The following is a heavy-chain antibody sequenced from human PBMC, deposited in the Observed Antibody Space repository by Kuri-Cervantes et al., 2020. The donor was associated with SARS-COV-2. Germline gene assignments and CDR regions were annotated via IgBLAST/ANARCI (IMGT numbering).Heavy chain of an antibody. V-gene: IGHV1-3*01. CDR2: INAGNGNT. D-gene: IGHD3-16*02. CDR1: GYTFTSYA. J-gene: IGHJ3*02. CDR3: ARDGLVGLSRAFDI. Sequence: ASVKVSCKASGYTFTSYAMHWVRQAPGQRLEWMGWINAGNGNTKYSQKFQGRVTITRDTSASTAYMELSSLRSEDTAVYYCARDGLVGLSRAFDIWGQGTMVTVSS.